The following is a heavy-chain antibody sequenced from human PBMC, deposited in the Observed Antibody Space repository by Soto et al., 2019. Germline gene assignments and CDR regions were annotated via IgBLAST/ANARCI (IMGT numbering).Heavy chain of an antibody. J-gene: IGHJ5*02. D-gene: IGHD2-15*01. Sequence: LRLSYAGCVGTVCSYWWTSVPQAPGKGLEWVANIKQDGSEKYYVDSVKGRFTISRDNARNSLYLQMNSLRAEDTAVYYCARVGWSDGGCDSGLNWLDPWGKGTLDTVSS. CDR1: VGTVCSYW. V-gene: IGHV3-7*01. CDR2: IKQDGSEK. CDR3: ARVGWSDGGCDSGLNWLDP.